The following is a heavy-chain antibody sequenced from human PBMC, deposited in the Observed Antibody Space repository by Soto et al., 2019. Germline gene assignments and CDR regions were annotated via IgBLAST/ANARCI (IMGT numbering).Heavy chain of an antibody. Sequence: GASVKVSCKASGYTFTSYGISWVRQAPGQGLEWMGWINPNSGSTNYAQKLQGWVTMTRDTSISTAYMELSRLRSDDTAVYYCARPRIGAMDAFDIWGQGTMVTVSS. D-gene: IGHD4-17*01. CDR2: INPNSGST. CDR3: ARPRIGAMDAFDI. CDR1: GYTFTSYG. J-gene: IGHJ3*02. V-gene: IGHV1-2*04.